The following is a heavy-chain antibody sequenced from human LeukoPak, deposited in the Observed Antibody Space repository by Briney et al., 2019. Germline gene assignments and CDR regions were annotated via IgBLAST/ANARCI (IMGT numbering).Heavy chain of an antibody. CDR3: ARDVYSWYPLFGYY. J-gene: IGHJ4*02. CDR1: GFTFSSYW. Sequence: GGSLRLSCAASGFTFSSYWMSWVRQAPGKGLEGVANIKQDGSEKYYVDSVKGRFTISRDNAKNSLYLQMNNLRAEDTAVYYCARDVYSWYPLFGYYWGQGTLITVSS. D-gene: IGHD6-13*01. V-gene: IGHV3-7*01. CDR2: IKQDGSEK.